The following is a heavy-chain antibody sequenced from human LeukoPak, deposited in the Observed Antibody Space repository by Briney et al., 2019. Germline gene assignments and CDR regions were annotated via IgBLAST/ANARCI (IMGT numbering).Heavy chain of an antibody. V-gene: IGHV3-7*01. D-gene: IGHD4-11*01. CDR2: VQHIGGET. J-gene: IGHJ1*01. CDR1: GFTFSNSW. CDR3: ATYSILNAREFRY. Sequence: GGSLRLSCAGSGFTFSNSWMGWVRQAPGKGLEWVANVQHIGGETCYVDSVKGRFTISRDNAKNSVYLQMNSLGADDTAVYYCATYSILNAREFRYWGQGTLVTVTS.